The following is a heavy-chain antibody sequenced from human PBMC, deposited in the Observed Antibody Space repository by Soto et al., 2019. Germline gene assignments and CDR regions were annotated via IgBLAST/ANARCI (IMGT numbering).Heavy chain of an antibody. CDR2: INPNSGGT. Sequence: ASVKLSCKASGYTITGYYMHWVRQAPEQGLEWMGWINPNSGGTNYAQKFQGWVTMTRDTSISTAYMELSRLRSDDTAVYYCARGKWLRFDYYGMDVWGQGTTVTVSS. CDR3: ARGKWLRFDYYGMDV. CDR1: GYTITGYY. J-gene: IGHJ6*02. V-gene: IGHV1-2*04. D-gene: IGHD5-12*01.